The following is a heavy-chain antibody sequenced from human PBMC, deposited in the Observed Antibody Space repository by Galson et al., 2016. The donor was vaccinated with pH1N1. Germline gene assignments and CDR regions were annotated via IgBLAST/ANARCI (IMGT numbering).Heavy chain of an antibody. J-gene: IGHJ4*02. Sequence: SLRLSCAASGFTFSNYHMHWIRHSPGTGLMWVSRITTDATASKYYVDSVKGRFTISRDNAKNSLYLQMNSLRAEDTAVYYCAKKIGSDWGQGTLVTVSS. CDR2: ITTDATAS. CDR1: GFTFSNYH. CDR3: AKKIGSD. D-gene: IGHD3-22*01. V-gene: IGHV3-74*01.